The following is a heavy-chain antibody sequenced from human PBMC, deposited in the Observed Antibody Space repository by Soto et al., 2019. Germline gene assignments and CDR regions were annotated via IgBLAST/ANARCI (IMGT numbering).Heavy chain of an antibody. D-gene: IGHD3-10*01. CDR2: IHYSGST. Sequence: QVQLQESGPGLVKPSQTLSLTCAVSGGSISSGGAYYWSWIRQSPGKGLEWIAYIHYSGSTYYNSSLKSRVTMSVDTAKNQCSLKVSSVTAADTAVYYCARSPKGLGNFDYWGQGTLVTVSS. V-gene: IGHV4-30-4*01. CDR3: ARSPKGLGNFDY. J-gene: IGHJ4*02. CDR1: GGSISSGGAYY.